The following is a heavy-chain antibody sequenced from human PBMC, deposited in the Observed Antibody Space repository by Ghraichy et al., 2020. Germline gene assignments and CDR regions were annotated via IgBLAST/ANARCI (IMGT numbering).Heavy chain of an antibody. J-gene: IGHJ4*02. Sequence: GGSLRLSCAASGFSFSGYGMHWVRQAPGKGLEWVAVISSDGRTRFYADSVKGRFTISRDNSKNTLYLQMNSLRADDTAVYYCAKGGHVRQHENLGSIGYWGQGTLVTVSS. D-gene: IGHD6-13*01. CDR1: GFSFSGYG. CDR3: AKGGHVRQHENLGSIGY. V-gene: IGHV3-30*18. CDR2: ISSDGRTR.